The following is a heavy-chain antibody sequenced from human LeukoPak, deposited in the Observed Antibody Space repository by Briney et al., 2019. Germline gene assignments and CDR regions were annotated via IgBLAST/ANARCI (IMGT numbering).Heavy chain of an antibody. CDR2: ISASGDAT. Sequence: GGSLRLSCAASGFTFSSYAMSWVRQAPGKGLEWVSAISASGDATYYADSVKGRFTISRDSSKNMLYLQMNSLRAEDTAIYYCAKHYYGSGSSSYYFDYWGQGTLVTVSS. V-gene: IGHV3-23*01. CDR3: AKHYYGSGSSSYYFDY. CDR1: GFTFSSYA. D-gene: IGHD3-10*01. J-gene: IGHJ4*02.